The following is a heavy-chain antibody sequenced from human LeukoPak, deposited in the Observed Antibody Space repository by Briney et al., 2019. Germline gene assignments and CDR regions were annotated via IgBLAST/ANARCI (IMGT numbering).Heavy chain of an antibody. V-gene: IGHV4-38-2*02. CDR3: AREAERRVVN. Sequence: SETLSLTSVVSGFSINSGYYWGWIRQPPGKRLGWIGNIHPSGTMFHNSSLKGRVTMSIDTSKNQFSLKLSSVTAADTAVYYCAREAERRVVNWGQGTLVTVSS. J-gene: IGHJ4*02. CDR1: GFSINSGYY. CDR2: IHPSGTM. D-gene: IGHD1-1*01.